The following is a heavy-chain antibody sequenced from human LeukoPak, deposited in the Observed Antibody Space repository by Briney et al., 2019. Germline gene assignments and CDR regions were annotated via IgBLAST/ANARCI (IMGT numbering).Heavy chain of an antibody. Sequence: PGGALTLSCAASGFTFSSYAMTWVRQAPGQGLEWVSAIGARADTSDYADAVKGRFIISRDNSKNTLYLQMNSLRAEDTAVYYCVKRDKGTFDYWGRGTLVTVSS. J-gene: IGHJ4*02. CDR1: GFTFSSYA. CDR3: VKRDKGTFDY. D-gene: IGHD3-16*01. CDR2: IGARADTS. V-gene: IGHV3-23*01.